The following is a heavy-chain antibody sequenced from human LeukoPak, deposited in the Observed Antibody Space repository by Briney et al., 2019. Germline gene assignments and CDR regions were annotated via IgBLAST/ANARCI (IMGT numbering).Heavy chain of an antibody. Sequence: PGGSLRLSCAASGFTFSSYSMNWVRQAPGKGLEWVSSISSSSSYIYYADSVKGRSTISRDNAKNSLYLQMNSLRAEDTVVYYCARAARDCSGGSCPYYFDYWGQGTLVTVSS. CDR2: ISSSSSYI. CDR3: ARAARDCSGGSCPYYFDY. V-gene: IGHV3-21*01. CDR1: GFTFSSYS. D-gene: IGHD2-15*01. J-gene: IGHJ4*02.